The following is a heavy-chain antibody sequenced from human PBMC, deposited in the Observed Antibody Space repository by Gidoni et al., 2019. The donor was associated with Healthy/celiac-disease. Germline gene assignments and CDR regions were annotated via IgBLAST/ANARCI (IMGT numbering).Heavy chain of an antibody. Sequence: QVQLVQSGAEVKKPGASVKVSCKASGYTFTSYGISWVRQAPGQGLEWMGWISAYNGNKNYAQKLQGRVTMTTDTSTSTAYMELRSLRSDDTAVYYCARDRIRDSSSWGRRVDYHYGMDVWGQGTTVTVSS. CDR2: ISAYNGNK. D-gene: IGHD6-13*01. CDR3: ARDRIRDSSSWGRRVDYHYGMDV. CDR1: GYTFTSYG. J-gene: IGHJ6*02. V-gene: IGHV1-18*04.